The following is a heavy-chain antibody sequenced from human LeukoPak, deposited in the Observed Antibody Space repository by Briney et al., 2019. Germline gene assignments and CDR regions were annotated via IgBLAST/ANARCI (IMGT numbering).Heavy chain of an antibody. J-gene: IGHJ4*02. CDR1: GFTFSSYG. Sequence: GGSLRLSCAASGFTFSSYGMHWVRQAPGKGLEWVAFIRYDGSNKYYADSVKGRFTISRDNSKNTLYLQMNSLRAEDTAVYYCAKDPQYYYDSSGYYPDYFDYWGQGTLVTVSS. CDR3: AKDPQYYYDSSGYYPDYFDY. D-gene: IGHD3-22*01. V-gene: IGHV3-30*02. CDR2: IRYDGSNK.